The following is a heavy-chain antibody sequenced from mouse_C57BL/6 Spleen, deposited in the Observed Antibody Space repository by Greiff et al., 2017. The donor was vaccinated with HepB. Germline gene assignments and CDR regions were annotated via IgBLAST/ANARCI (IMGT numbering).Heavy chain of an antibody. D-gene: IGHD1-1*01. CDR1: GYTFTSYW. CDR2: IHPNSGST. CDR3: ARSRSSPGYFDV. Sequence: VQLQQPGAELVKPGASVKLSCKASGYTFTSYWMHWVKQRPGQGLEWIGMIHPNSGSTNYNEKFKSKATLTVDKSSSTAYMQLSSLTSEDSAVYYCARSRSSPGYFDVWGTGTTVTVSS. J-gene: IGHJ1*03. V-gene: IGHV1-64*01.